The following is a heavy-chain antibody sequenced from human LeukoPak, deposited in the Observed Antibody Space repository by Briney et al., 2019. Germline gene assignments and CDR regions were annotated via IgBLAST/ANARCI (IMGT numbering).Heavy chain of an antibody. Sequence: ASVKVSCKASGYTFTNYAMNWVRQAPGQGLELMGWINTDTGNPTYAQGFTGRFVISLDTSVSTAYLQISSLKAEDTAVYYCARGTSGLVTTNDYWGQGTLVTVSS. D-gene: IGHD3/OR15-3a*01. V-gene: IGHV7-4-1*02. J-gene: IGHJ4*02. CDR3: ARGTSGLVTTNDY. CDR1: GYTFTNYA. CDR2: INTDTGNP.